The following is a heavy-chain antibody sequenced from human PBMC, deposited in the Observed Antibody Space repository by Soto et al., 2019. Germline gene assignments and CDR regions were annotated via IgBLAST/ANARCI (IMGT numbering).Heavy chain of an antibody. D-gene: IGHD3-9*01. Sequence: QVQLVESGGGVVQPGRSLRLSCAASGFTFSSYAMHWVRQAPGKGLEWVAVISYDGSNKYYADSVKGRFTISRDNSKNTLYLQMNSLSAEDTAVYYCARDSFDILTGYYPDYWGQGTLVTVSS. V-gene: IGHV3-30-3*01. CDR1: GFTFSSYA. CDR3: ARDSFDILTGYYPDY. CDR2: ISYDGSNK. J-gene: IGHJ4*02.